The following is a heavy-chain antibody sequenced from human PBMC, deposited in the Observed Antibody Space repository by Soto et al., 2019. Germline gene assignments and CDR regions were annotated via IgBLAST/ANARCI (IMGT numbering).Heavy chain of an antibody. CDR1: GFTFISYA. CDR2: ISGSGDST. Sequence: EVQLLESGGGLVQPGGSLRLSCTASGFTFISYAMRCVRQGPGKGLEWVSAISGSGDSTYYADSVKGRFTNSIDNSNNTLYLQMHSLRAEDKAVYYFTRRGSGSHDNYWGQGTVVTVSS. J-gene: IGHJ4*02. V-gene: IGHV3-23*01. D-gene: IGHD1-26*01. CDR3: TRRGSGSHDNY.